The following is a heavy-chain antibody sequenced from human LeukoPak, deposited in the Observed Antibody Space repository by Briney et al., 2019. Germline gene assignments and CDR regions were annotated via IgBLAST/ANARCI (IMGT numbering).Heavy chain of an antibody. J-gene: IGHJ3*02. CDR3: ASLKNYYDSSGYLVTDAFDI. D-gene: IGHD3-22*01. Sequence: EASVKVSCKASGGTFSSYVISWMRQAPGQGLEWMGGIIPIFGTANYAQKFQDRVTITADESTSTAYMELSSLKSDDTAVYYCASLKNYYDSSGYLVTDAFDIWGQGTMVTVSS. CDR2: IIPIFGTA. V-gene: IGHV1-69*13. CDR1: GGTFSSYV.